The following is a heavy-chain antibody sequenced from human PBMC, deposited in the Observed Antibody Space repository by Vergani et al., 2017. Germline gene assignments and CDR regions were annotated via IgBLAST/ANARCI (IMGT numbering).Heavy chain of an antibody. V-gene: IGHV1-8*02. Sequence: QVQLVQSGAEVKKPGSSVKVSCKASGGTFSSYAISWVRQAPGQGLEWMGWMNPNSGNTGYAQKFQGRVTMTRNTSISTAYMELSSLRSEDTAVYYCARLTRLGELSLGYWGQGTLVTVSS. CDR1: GGTFSSYA. J-gene: IGHJ4*02. D-gene: IGHD3-16*02. CDR2: MNPNSGNT. CDR3: ARLTRLGELSLGY.